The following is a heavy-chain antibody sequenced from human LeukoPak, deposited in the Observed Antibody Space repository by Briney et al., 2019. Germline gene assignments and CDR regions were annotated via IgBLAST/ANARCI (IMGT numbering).Heavy chain of an antibody. J-gene: IGHJ5*02. V-gene: IGHV1-18*01. CDR2: ISADNGNT. Sequence: EASVKVSCKASGYTFTNFGISWVRQAPGQGLEWMGWISADNGNTKYAQKLQGRVTMITDTSTNTAYMDLRGLRSDDTAVYYCARDSRPIGLDYGNYAPDFFDPWGQGTLVTVSS. CDR1: GYTFTNFG. D-gene: IGHD4-11*01. CDR3: ARDSRPIGLDYGNYAPDFFDP.